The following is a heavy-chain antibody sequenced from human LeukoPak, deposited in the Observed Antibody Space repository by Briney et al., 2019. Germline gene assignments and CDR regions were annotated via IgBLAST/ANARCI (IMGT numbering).Heavy chain of an antibody. D-gene: IGHD3-10*01. V-gene: IGHV1-69*05. CDR3: ARSSKGSGSYLGY. CDR1: GGTFSSYA. Sequence: SVKVFCKASGGTFSSYAISWVRQDPGQALEWMGGIIPIFGTANYAQKFQGRVTITTDEATSTAYMELSSLRSEDTAVYYCARSSKGSGSYLGYWGQGTLVTVSS. J-gene: IGHJ4*02. CDR2: IIPIFGTA.